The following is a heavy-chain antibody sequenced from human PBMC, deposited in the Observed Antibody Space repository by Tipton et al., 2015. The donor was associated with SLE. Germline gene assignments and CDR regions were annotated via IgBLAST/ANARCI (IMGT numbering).Heavy chain of an antibody. J-gene: IGHJ6*03. CDR2: IYYSGST. Sequence: TLSLTCTVSGGSISSHYWSWIRQPPGKGLEWIGYIYYSGSTNYNPSLKSRVTISVDTSKNQFSLKLSSVTAADTAVYYCARGGLGYSYYYYMDVWGKGTTVTVSS. V-gene: IGHV4-59*11. CDR3: ARGGLGYSYYYYMDV. D-gene: IGHD5-18*01. CDR1: GGSISSHY.